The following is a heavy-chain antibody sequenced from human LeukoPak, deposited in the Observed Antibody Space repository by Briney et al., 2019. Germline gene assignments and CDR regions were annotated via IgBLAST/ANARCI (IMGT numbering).Heavy chain of an antibody. J-gene: IGHJ1*01. D-gene: IGHD3-22*01. V-gene: IGHV5-51*01. Sequence: GESLKISCKGSGYSFTTYWIGWVRQMPGKGLEWTGIIYPGDPDIRYSPSFQGQVTFSADKSISTAYLQWSSLKASDTAMYYCARLEKGTMIYWGQGTLVTVSS. CDR3: ARLEKGTMIY. CDR2: IYPGDPDI. CDR1: GYSFTTYW.